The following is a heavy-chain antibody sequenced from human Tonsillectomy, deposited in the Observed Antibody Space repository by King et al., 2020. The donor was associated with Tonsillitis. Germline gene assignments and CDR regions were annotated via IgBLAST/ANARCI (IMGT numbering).Heavy chain of an antibody. CDR1: GFTFSLYA. J-gene: IGHJ4*02. D-gene: IGHD2/OR15-2a*01. CDR2: ISASGVTT. CDR3: ATYWDTTLVDDY. Sequence: VQLVESGGGLQQPGGSLRLFCVGSGFTFSLYAMTGVRQAPGQGLEWLSVISASGVTTFSADTVTGRFSISRDNSKNTVYLQMNNLGAEDTAIYYCATYWDTTLVDDYWGQGTLVTVSS. V-gene: IGHV3-23*04.